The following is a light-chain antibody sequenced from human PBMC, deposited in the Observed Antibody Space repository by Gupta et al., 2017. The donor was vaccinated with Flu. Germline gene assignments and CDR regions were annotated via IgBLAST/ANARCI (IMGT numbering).Light chain of an antibody. CDR3: SSYEGSNNPDV. V-gene: IGLV2-8*01. CDR1: SSDVGGDNK. CDR2: DVN. J-gene: IGLJ1*01. Sequence: VTISCTGTSSDVGGDNKDAWLQQQPGKDPKLMIYDVNKRPSGVPDRCSGSKAGNKASLDVTGLQADDEADDYCSSYEGSNNPDVFGTGNEVTVL.